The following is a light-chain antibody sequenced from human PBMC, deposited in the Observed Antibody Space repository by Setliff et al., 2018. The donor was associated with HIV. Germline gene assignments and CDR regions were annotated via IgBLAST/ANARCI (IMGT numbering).Light chain of an antibody. CDR2: LYSDGSH. CDR3: QTWDTGIH. V-gene: IGLV4-69*01. J-gene: IGLJ2*01. CDR1: SGHSSYT. Sequence: QPVLAQSPSASASLGASVKLTCTLNSGHSSYTIAWYQQQPEKGPRYLMKLYSDGSHRKGDGVPDRFSGSSSGAERYLTISSLQSEDEADYYCQTWDTGIHFGGGTKVTVL.